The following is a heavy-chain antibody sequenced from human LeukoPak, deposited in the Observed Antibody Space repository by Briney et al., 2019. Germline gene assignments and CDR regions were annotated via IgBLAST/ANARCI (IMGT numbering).Heavy chain of an antibody. Sequence: PSETLSLTCAVYGGSFSGYYWSWIRQPPGKGLEWIGEIKHSGSTNYNPSLKSRVTISVDTSKNQFSLKLSSVTAADTAVYYCARGGYRPLDYWGQGTLVTVSS. V-gene: IGHV4-34*01. CDR3: ARGGYRPLDY. CDR2: IKHSGST. D-gene: IGHD6-25*01. CDR1: GGSFSGYY. J-gene: IGHJ4*02.